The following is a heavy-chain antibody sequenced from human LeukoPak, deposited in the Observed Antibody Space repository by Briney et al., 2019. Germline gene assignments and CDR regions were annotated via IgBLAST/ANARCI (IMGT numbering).Heavy chain of an antibody. CDR3: ARDLYYGSGSQSNIDY. CDR1: GYEFTSYG. CDR2: ISAYNGDT. V-gene: IGHV1-18*04. Sequence: ASVKVSCKASGYEFTSYGLSWVRQAPGQGLEWMGWISAYNGDTNYAQKLQGRVTMTTDTSTSTAYMELRSLRSDDTAVYYCARDLYYGSGSQSNIDYWGQGTLVTVSS. J-gene: IGHJ4*02. D-gene: IGHD3-10*01.